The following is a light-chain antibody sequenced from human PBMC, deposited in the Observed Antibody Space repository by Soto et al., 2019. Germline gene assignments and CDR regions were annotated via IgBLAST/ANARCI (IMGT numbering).Light chain of an antibody. J-gene: IGKJ1*01. CDR1: QSISSNY. CDR2: GAS. Sequence: EIVLTQSPGTLSLSPGERATLSCRASQSISSNYLAWYQQKPGQAPRLLIYGASNKATGIPNRVSGSESGTDSTLTISRLEPADFAVYFCQQYAVSPWTFGQGTKVEIK. CDR3: QQYAVSPWT. V-gene: IGKV3-20*01.